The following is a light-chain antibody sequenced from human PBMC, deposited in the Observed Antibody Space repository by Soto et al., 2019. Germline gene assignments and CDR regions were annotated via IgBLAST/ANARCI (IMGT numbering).Light chain of an antibody. J-gene: IGKJ2*01. Sequence: DIVMTQSPLSLPVTPGEPASISCRSSQSLLHSNGYNYLDWYLQKPGQSPQLLIYLGSNRASGVPDRFSGSRSGTEFTLTVSSLQPDDFATYYCQQYNDSFPYTFGQGTKVDIK. CDR3: QQYNDSFPYT. CDR2: LGS. V-gene: IGKV2-28*01. CDR1: QSLLHSNGYNY.